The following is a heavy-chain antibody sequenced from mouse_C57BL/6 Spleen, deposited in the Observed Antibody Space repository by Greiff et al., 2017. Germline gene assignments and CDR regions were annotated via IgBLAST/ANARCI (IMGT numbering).Heavy chain of an antibody. CDR1: GYTFTDYE. CDR3: TRGGYSRIMDY. V-gene: IGHV1-15*01. CDR2: IDPETGGT. Sequence: VQLQQSGAELVRPGASVTLSCKASGYTFTDYEMHWVKQTPVHGLEWIGAIDPETGGTAYNQKFKGKAILTADKSSSTAYMERRSLTSEDSAVYYCTRGGYSRIMDYWGQGTSVTVSS. J-gene: IGHJ4*01.